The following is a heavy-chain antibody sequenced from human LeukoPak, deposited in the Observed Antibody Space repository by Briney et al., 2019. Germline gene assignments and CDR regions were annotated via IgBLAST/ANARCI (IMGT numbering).Heavy chain of an antibody. CDR1: GGSISSGSYY. D-gene: IGHD3-22*01. CDR2: IYTSGST. J-gene: IGHJ4*02. Sequence: SSETLSLTCTVSGGSISSGSYYWSWIRQPAGKGLEWIGRIYTSGSTNYNPSLKSRVTISVDTSKNQFSLKLSSVTAADTAVYYCARDSYYYDSSAEGMDYFDYWGQGTLVTVSS. CDR3: ARDSYYYDSSAEGMDYFDY. V-gene: IGHV4-61*02.